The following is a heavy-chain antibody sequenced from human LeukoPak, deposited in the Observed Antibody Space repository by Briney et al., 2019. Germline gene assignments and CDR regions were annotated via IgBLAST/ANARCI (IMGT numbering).Heavy chain of an antibody. J-gene: IGHJ4*02. CDR3: ARRDRAAAAFDS. CDR1: GLSVRSNY. V-gene: IGHV3-53*01. Sequence: PGGSLRLSCAASGLSVRSNYMKWLRQAPGKGLDWVSVIYSGGRTYYTDSVKGRFTISRDNSKNTLYLQMNSLRAEDTAVYYCARRDRAAAAFDSWGQGTLVTVSS. CDR2: IYSGGRT. D-gene: IGHD6-13*01.